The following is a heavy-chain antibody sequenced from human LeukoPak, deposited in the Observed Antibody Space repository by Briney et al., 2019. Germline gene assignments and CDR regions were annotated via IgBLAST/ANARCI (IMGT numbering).Heavy chain of an antibody. Sequence: PSETLSLTCTVSGGSISSSSYYWGWIRQPPGKGLEWIGTIYYTGSTYYNPSLKSRVTISVDTSKNQFSLKLSSVTAADTAVYYCARRGYNYGILDYWGQGTLVTVSS. CDR1: GGSISSSSYY. CDR2: IYYTGST. V-gene: IGHV4-39*01. D-gene: IGHD5-18*01. J-gene: IGHJ4*02. CDR3: ARRGYNYGILDY.